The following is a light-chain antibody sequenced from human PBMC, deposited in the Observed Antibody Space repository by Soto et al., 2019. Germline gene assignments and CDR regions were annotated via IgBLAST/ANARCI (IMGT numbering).Light chain of an antibody. J-gene: IGKJ3*01. V-gene: IGKV1-5*01. Sequence: DIQMTQSPSTLSASVGDRDTITCRASQSISSWLAWYQQKPGKAPKLLIYDASSLDSGVPSRFSGSGSGTEFTLTISSLQPDDFATYYCQQYNSYLFTFGPGTKVDIK. CDR1: QSISSW. CDR2: DAS. CDR3: QQYNSYLFT.